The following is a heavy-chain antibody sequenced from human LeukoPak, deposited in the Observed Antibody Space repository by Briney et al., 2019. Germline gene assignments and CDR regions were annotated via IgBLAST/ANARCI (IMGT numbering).Heavy chain of an antibody. V-gene: IGHV4-34*01. J-gene: IGHJ3*02. Sequence: SETLSLTCAVYGGSFSGYYWSWIRQPPGKGLEWIGEINHSGSTYYNPSLKSRVTISVDRSKNQFSLKLSSVTAADTAVYYCARVSYGDAFDIWGQGTMVTVSS. CDR1: GGSFSGYY. CDR3: ARVSYGDAFDI. CDR2: INHSGST. D-gene: IGHD2-21*01.